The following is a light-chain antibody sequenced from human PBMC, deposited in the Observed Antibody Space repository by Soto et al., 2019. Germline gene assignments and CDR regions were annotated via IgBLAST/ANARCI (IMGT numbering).Light chain of an antibody. Sequence: QSVLTQPPSASGTPGQRVTISCSGSISNIGSNFIYWYQQLPGTAPKLLIYRNNERPSGVPDRFSGSKSGTSASLAISGLRSEDEADSHCAAWDDSLSGVVFGGGTKLTVL. CDR1: ISNIGSNF. V-gene: IGLV1-47*01. J-gene: IGLJ2*01. CDR2: RNN. CDR3: AAWDDSLSGVV.